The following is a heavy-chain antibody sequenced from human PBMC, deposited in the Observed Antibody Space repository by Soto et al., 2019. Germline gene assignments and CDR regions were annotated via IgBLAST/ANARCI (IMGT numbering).Heavy chain of an antibody. J-gene: IGHJ4*02. CDR2: IKQDGSER. CDR3: ARAWGGNDAAFDY. Sequence: PGGSLRLSCAASGFTFSSYWMSWVRQAPGKGLEWVANIKQDGSERYSVDSVKGRFTISRDNAKSSVYLQMNSLRAEDTAVYYCARAWGGNDAAFDYWGQGTLVTVS. D-gene: IGHD5-12*01. CDR1: GFTFSSYW. V-gene: IGHV3-7*01.